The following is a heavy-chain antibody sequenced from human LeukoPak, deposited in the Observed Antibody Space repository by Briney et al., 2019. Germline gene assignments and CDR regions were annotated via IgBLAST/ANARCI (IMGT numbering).Heavy chain of an antibody. V-gene: IGHV5-51*01. J-gene: IGHJ5*02. Sequence: GESLKISCKGFGYSFTNYWIAWVRQMPGKGLEWMGIIYPGDSDTRYSPSFQGQVTISADKSISTAYLQWSSLKASDTAMYYCARLRITMVRGVIRHINWLDPWGQGTLVTVSS. CDR2: IYPGDSDT. D-gene: IGHD3-10*01. CDR1: GYSFTNYW. CDR3: ARLRITMVRGVIRHINWLDP.